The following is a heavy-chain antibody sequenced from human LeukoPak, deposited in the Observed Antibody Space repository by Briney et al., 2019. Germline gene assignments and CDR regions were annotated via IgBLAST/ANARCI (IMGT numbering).Heavy chain of an antibody. J-gene: IGHJ3*02. CDR1: GFTFSSYS. D-gene: IGHD1-26*01. V-gene: IGHV3-21*01. CDR2: ISSSSSYI. CDR3: ARPSRVGATTRDAFDI. Sequence: PGGSLRLSCAASGFTFSSYSMNWVRQAPGKGLEWVSSISSSSSYIYYADSVKGRFTISRDNAKNSLYLQMNSLRAEDTAVYYCARPSRVGATTRDAFDIWGQGTMVTVSS.